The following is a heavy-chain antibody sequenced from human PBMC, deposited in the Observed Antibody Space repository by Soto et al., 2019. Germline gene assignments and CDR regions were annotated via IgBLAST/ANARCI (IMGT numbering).Heavy chain of an antibody. CDR1: GYTFTSYA. CDR3: AGSAYSSGPY. V-gene: IGHV1-3*01. D-gene: IGHD6-19*01. CDR2: INAGNGNT. Sequence: GASVKVSCKASGYTFTSYAMHWVRQAPGQRLEWMGWINAGNGNTKYPQKFQGRVTITRDTSASTAYMELSSLRSEDTAVYYCAGSAYSSGPYWGQGTLVTVSS. J-gene: IGHJ4*02.